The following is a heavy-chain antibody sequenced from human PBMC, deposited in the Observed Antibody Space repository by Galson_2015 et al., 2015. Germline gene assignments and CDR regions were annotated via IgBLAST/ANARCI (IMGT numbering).Heavy chain of an antibody. CDR3: ARELVVVPTATAFYYGLDL. CDR1: GFTLSDYY. CDR2: IRSSITSSTYI. V-gene: IGHV3-11*06. J-gene: IGHJ6*02. D-gene: IGHD2-2*01. Sequence: SLRLSCAASGFTLSDYYMIWIRQAPGKGLEWLSYIRSSITSSTYIKYADSVRGRFTISRDDAKKSVYLQMNNLRVDDTAVYFCARELVVVPTATAFYYGLDLWGQGTTVTVSS.